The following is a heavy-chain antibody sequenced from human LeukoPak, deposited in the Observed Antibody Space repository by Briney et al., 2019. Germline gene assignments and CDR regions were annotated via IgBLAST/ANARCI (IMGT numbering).Heavy chain of an antibody. CDR1: GASMNSHY. V-gene: IGHV4-59*11. D-gene: IGHD3-9*01. Sequence: SETLSLTCTVSGASMNSHYWSWIRQPPGKGLEWIGYIYYSGSTNYSPSLKSRVTISVDTSKNQFPLKLSSVTAADTAVYYCARGTKYYDILTGYYRRTYYFDYWGQGTLVTVSS. CDR3: ARGTKYYDILTGYYRRTYYFDY. CDR2: IYYSGST. J-gene: IGHJ4*02.